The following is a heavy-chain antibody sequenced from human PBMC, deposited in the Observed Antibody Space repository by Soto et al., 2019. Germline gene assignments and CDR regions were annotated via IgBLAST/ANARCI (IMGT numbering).Heavy chain of an antibody. CDR1: CYTFTSCG. CDR3: ARDWATVTSFDI. V-gene: IGHV1-18*01. Sequence: ASAPVSSPASCYTFTSCGISWGRQAPGQGLEWMGWISAYNGNTNYAQKLQGRVTMTTDTSTSTAYMELRSLRSDDTAVYYCARDWATVTSFDIWGQGTMVTVSS. J-gene: IGHJ3*02. D-gene: IGHD4-17*01. CDR2: ISAYNGNT.